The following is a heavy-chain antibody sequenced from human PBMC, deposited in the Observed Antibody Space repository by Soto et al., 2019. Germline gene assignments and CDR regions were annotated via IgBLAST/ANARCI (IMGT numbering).Heavy chain of an antibody. D-gene: IGHD4-17*01. V-gene: IGHV3-53*04. CDR3: ASHANLNGDLYFDY. CDR2: IYSGGST. Sequence: PGGSLRLSCAASGFTVSSNYMSWVRQAPGKGLEWVSVIYSGGSTYYADSVKGRFTISRHNSKNTLYLQMNSLRAEDTAVYYCASHANLNGDLYFDYWGQGTLVTAPQ. CDR1: GFTVSSNY. J-gene: IGHJ4*02.